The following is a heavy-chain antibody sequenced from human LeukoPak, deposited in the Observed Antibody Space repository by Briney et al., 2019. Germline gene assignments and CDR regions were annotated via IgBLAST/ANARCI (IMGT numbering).Heavy chain of an antibody. J-gene: IGHJ5*02. CDR1: GFTFSSYS. CDR2: ITSSSSHI. Sequence: PGGSLRLSCAASGFTFSSYSMNWVRQAPGKGLEWVSSITSSSSHIFYADSVMGRFTISRDNAKKSLYLQMNSLRAEDTAVYYCASSRANRPDWFDPWGQGTLVTVSS. V-gene: IGHV3-21*01. CDR3: ASSRANRPDWFDP. D-gene: IGHD6-6*01.